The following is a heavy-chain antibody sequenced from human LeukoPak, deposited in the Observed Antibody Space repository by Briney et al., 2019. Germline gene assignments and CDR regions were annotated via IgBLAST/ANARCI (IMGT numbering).Heavy chain of an antibody. V-gene: IGHV4-59*11. CDR2: ISYIGST. J-gene: IGHJ3*02. D-gene: IGHD4-17*01. CDR1: GDSFSSHY. CDR3: ARDLVTVTKGFDI. Sequence: NPSETLSLTCAVSGDSFSSHYWTWIRQPPGKGLEWIGYISYIGSTNYNPSLKSRVTISIDTSKNQFSLKLSSVTAADTAAYYCARDLVTVTKGFDIWGQGTMVSVSS.